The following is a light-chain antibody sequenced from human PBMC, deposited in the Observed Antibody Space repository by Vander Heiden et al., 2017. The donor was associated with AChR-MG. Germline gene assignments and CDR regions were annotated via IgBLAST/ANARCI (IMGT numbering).Light chain of an antibody. CDR2: DAS. V-gene: IGKV3-11*01. J-gene: IGKJ3*01. CDR3: QQRSNWPPD. CDR1: QSVSSD. Sequence: EIVLTQSPATLSLSPGERATLSCRASQSVSSDLAWYQQKPGQAPRLLIYDASNRATGIPARFSGSGSGTDFTLTISSLEPEDFAVYYCQQRSNWPPDFGPGTKVDIK.